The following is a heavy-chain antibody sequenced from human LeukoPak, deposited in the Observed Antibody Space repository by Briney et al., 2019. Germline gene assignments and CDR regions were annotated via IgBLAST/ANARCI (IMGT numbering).Heavy chain of an antibody. J-gene: IGHJ3*01. CDR1: GFSFKSYS. V-gene: IGHV3-21*06. Sequence: KPGGSLRLSCGVSGFSFKSYSMNWVRQAPGKGLEWVASILGSGSEMFYADSVKGRFIISRDNSKNSLYLQMNSLRVEDTAVYFCAKVQSDIVGAAFFSFDVWGQGTTVTVSS. CDR3: AKVQSDIVGAAFFSFDV. D-gene: IGHD1-26*01. CDR2: ILGSGSEM.